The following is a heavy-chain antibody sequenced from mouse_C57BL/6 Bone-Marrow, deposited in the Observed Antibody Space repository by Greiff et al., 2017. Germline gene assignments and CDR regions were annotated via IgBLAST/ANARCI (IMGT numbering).Heavy chain of an antibody. CDR3: ARYGGGRFAY. Sequence: QVQLKQSGAELVRPGTSVKVSCKASGYAFTNYLIEWVKQRPGQGLEWIGVINPGSGGTNYNEKFKGKATLTADKSSSTAYMQLSSLTSEDSAVYCCARYGGGRFAYWGQGTLVTVSA. V-gene: IGHV1-54*01. CDR2: INPGSGGT. CDR1: GYAFTNYL. J-gene: IGHJ3*01. D-gene: IGHD1-1*01.